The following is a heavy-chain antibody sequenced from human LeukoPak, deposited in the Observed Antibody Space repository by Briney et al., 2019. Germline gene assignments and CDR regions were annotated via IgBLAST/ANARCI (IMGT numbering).Heavy chain of an antibody. J-gene: IGHJ4*02. CDR3: ARANFLYCSSSTCLFDY. CDR2: INPNDGDT. V-gene: IGHV1-2*02. CDR1: GYTFTDYY. D-gene: IGHD2-2*01. Sequence: ASVKVSCKASGYTFTDYYMHWVRQAPGQGFEWMGWINPNDGDTNYAQKFQGRVTMTRDTSISTAHMEVSRLRSDDTAVYYCARANFLYCSSSTCLFDYWGQGTLVTVS.